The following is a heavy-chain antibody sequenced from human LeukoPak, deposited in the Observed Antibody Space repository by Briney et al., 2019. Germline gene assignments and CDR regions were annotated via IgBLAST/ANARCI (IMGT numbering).Heavy chain of an antibody. CDR1: GFTVSSNY. Sequence: GGSLRLSCAASGFTVSSNYMSWVRQAPGKGLEWVSVIYSGGSTYYADSVKGRFTISRHNSKNTLYLQTNSLRAEDTAVYYCARVGGYSYGYYFDYWGQGTLVTVSS. CDR3: ARVGGYSYGYYFDY. CDR2: IYSGGST. D-gene: IGHD5-18*01. J-gene: IGHJ4*02. V-gene: IGHV3-53*04.